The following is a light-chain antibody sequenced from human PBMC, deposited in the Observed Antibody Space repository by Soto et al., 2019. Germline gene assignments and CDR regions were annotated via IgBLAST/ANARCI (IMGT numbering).Light chain of an antibody. V-gene: IGKV1-5*03. CDR1: QSISSW. CDR2: KES. J-gene: IGKJ2*01. Sequence: DIQMTQSPSTLSASVGDRVTITCRASQSISSWLAWYQQKPGKAPKLLIYKESSLESGVPSRFSGSGSGTEFTLTISSLQPYDFSTYYCQQYNSYSYTFGQGNKLQIK. CDR3: QQYNSYSYT.